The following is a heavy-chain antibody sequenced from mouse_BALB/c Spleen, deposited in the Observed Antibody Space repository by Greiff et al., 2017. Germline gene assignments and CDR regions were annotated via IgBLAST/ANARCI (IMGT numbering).Heavy chain of an antibody. CDR2: ISSGSSTI. J-gene: IGHJ4*01. Sequence: EVQRVESGGGLVQPGGPRKLSCAASGFTFSSFGMHWVRQAPEKGLEWVAYISSGSSTIYYADTVKGRFTISRDNPKNTLFLQMTSLRSEDTAMYYCARGLLRLLDAMDYWGQGTSVTVSS. CDR1: GFTFSSFG. CDR3: ARGLLRLLDAMDY. V-gene: IGHV5-17*02. D-gene: IGHD1-2*01.